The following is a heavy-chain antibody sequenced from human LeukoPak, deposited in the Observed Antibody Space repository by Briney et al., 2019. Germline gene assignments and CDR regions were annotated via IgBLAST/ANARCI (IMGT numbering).Heavy chain of an antibody. D-gene: IGHD6-6*01. CDR3: ARVGRVSIYPSYMDV. CDR1: GFTFSTFP. J-gene: IGHJ6*03. CDR2: ISDDGRDV. Sequence: GGSLRLSCEASGFTFSTFPMHWVRQTPDKGLEWVAVISDDGRDVYYADSVKGRFTISRDNSKNTLYLQMHSVSPEDMAVVYCARVGRVSIYPSYMDVWGEGTTVTVSS. V-gene: IGHV3-30*04.